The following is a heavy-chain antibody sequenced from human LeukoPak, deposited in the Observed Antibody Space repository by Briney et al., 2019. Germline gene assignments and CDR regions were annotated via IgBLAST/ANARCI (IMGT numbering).Heavy chain of an antibody. CDR2: IYYSGST. CDR1: GGSISSYY. V-gene: IGHV4-59*08. D-gene: IGHD5-24*01. Sequence: PSETLSLTCTVSGGSISSYYWSWIRQPPGKGLEWIGYIYYSGSTNYNPSLKSRVTISVDTSKNQLSLKLSSVTAADTAVYYCANSYNLDYYYYYMDVWGKGTTVTVSS. J-gene: IGHJ6*03. CDR3: ANSYNLDYYYYYMDV.